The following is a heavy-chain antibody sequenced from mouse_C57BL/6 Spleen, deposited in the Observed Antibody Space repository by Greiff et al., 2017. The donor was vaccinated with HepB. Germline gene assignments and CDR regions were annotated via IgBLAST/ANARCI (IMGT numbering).Heavy chain of an antibody. CDR1: GISITTGNYR. CDR2: IYYSGTI. Sequence: EVKVEESGPGLVKPSQTVFLTCTVTGISITTGNYRWSWIRQFPGNKLEWIGYIYYSGTITYNPSLTSRTTITRDTPKNQFFLEMNSLTAEDTATYYCARERLSYWYFDVWGTGTTVTVSS. V-gene: IGHV3-5*01. CDR3: ARERLSYWYFDV. J-gene: IGHJ1*03. D-gene: IGHD2-2*01.